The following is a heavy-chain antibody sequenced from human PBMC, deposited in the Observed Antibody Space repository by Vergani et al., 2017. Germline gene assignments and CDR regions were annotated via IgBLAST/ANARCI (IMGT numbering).Heavy chain of an antibody. J-gene: IGHJ4*02. CDR1: GYSFTSYW. CDR2: IYPGDSDT. V-gene: IGHV5-51*03. D-gene: IGHD2-15*01. Sequence: EVQLVQSGAEVKKPGESLKISCKGSGYSFTSYWIGWVRQMPGKGLEWMGIIYPGDSDTRYSPSFQGQVTIPADKSISTAYLQWSSLKASDTAMYYCARLITEVVDAAPEYYFDYWGQGTLVTVSS. CDR3: ARLITEVVDAAPEYYFDY.